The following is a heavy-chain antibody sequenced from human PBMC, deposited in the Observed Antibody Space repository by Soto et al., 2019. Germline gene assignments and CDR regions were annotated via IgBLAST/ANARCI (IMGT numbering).Heavy chain of an antibody. D-gene: IGHD3-3*01. J-gene: IGHJ4*02. CDR3: ARGGVVLGYFDY. CDR2: ISSSSSYI. Sequence: GGSLRLSCAASGFTFSSYSMNWVRQAPGKGLEWVSSISSSSSYIYYADSVKGRFTISRDNAKNSLYLQMNSLRAEDTAVYYCARGGVVLGYFDYWGQGTLVTVSS. CDR1: GFTFSSYS. V-gene: IGHV3-21*01.